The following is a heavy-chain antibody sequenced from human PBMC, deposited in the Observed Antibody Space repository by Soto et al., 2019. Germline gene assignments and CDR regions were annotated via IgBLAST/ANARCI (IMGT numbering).Heavy chain of an antibody. Sequence: ASETLSPTCAVYGGAFSGYYWKWFRQPPGKGLEWSGEINDSGSTNYSPSLRSRVTISVATAKNESSLRPSSVTAASTAVYYCAGAPLGDSGSNFKVHNVLYQFYGVDVWGQGTTVTVSS. V-gene: IGHV4-34*01. CDR2: INDSGST. CDR3: AGAPLGDSGSNFKVHNVLYQFYGVDV. CDR1: GGAFSGYY. J-gene: IGHJ6*02. D-gene: IGHD3-10*01.